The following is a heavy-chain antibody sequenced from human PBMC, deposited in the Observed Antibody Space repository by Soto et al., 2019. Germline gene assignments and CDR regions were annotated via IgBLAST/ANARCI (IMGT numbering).Heavy chain of an antibody. CDR3: AREGGESSDGLYYFDS. CDR2: IYETGRT. CDR1: GGSINRSPYY. Sequence: SETLSLTCSVSGGSINRSPYYWDWIRQSPGKGLEWIGSIYETGRTNHNPLLKSRVTMTVDTSRNQFSLKLSSVTAADTAVYFCAREGGESSDGLYYFDSWGQGSLVTVSS. V-gene: IGHV4-39*07. D-gene: IGHD3-16*01. J-gene: IGHJ4*02.